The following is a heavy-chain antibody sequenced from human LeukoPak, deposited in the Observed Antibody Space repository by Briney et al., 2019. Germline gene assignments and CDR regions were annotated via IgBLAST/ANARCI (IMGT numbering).Heavy chain of an antibody. CDR1: GFTFSDYA. Sequence: QPGGSLRLSCAASGFTFSDYAMHWVRQAPGKGLEWVSVIYSGGSTYYADSVKGRFTISRDNSKNTLYLQMNSLRAEDTAVYYCGRSGGPWAGGGVDYWGQGTLVTVSS. CDR3: GRSGGPWAGGGVDY. V-gene: IGHV3-53*01. D-gene: IGHD1-26*01. J-gene: IGHJ4*02. CDR2: IYSGGST.